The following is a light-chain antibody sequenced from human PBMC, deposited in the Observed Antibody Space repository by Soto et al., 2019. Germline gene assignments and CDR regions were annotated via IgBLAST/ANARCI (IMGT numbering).Light chain of an antibody. V-gene: IGKV1-33*01. Sequence: DIQMTQSPSSLSASVGDNVSITCQASQDINNYLNWFQQKPGKAPKLLIYAPSNLETGVPSRFSGSGSGRDFSFTISSLQPEDIATYYCLQYGDLPFTFGPGTKVDVK. CDR3: LQYGDLPFT. CDR2: APS. J-gene: IGKJ3*01. CDR1: QDINNY.